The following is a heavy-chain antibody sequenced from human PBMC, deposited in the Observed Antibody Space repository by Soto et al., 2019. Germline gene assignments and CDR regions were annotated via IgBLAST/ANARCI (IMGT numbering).Heavy chain of an antibody. J-gene: IGHJ4*02. V-gene: IGHV3-30*03. CDR3: SRGTYYPQSSGLHADY. D-gene: IGHD3-22*01. CDR1: GFIFNDYA. Sequence: XVSLRLSCATSGFIFNDYAMYWVRQAPGQGLEWVAMISSDGNHQFYVDNVRGRFTVSRDNSKNTLNLQMNSLRPEDTAVYYCSRGTYYPQSSGLHADYWGPGTVVTVYS. CDR2: ISSDGNHQ.